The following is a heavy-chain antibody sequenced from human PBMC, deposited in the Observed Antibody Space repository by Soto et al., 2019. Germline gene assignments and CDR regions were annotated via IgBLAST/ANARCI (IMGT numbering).Heavy chain of an antibody. Sequence: ASVKVSCKVSGYTLTELSMHWVRQAPGKGLEWMGGFDPEYGETIYAQKFQGRVTMTEDTSTDTAYMELSSLRSEDTAVYYCATDNGSGRDYYYGMDVWGQGTTVTVSS. CDR1: GYTLTELS. V-gene: IGHV1-24*01. D-gene: IGHD3-10*01. J-gene: IGHJ6*02. CDR2: FDPEYGET. CDR3: ATDNGSGRDYYYGMDV.